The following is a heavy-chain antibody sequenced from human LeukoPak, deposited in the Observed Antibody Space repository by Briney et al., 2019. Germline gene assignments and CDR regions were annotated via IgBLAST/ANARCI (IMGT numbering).Heavy chain of an antibody. CDR2: IIPIFGTS. J-gene: IGHJ6*04. CDR3: ARTDYGSGNGMDV. V-gene: IGHV1-69*06. D-gene: IGHD3-10*01. CDR1: VGTFSSYA. Sequence: SSVTVSCMSSVGTFSSYAISWVRQAPGQGLAWMGGIIPIFGTSNYAQKFQGRVTITANKSTSTAYMELSRLRSEDTAVYYCARTDYGSGNGMDVWGKGTTVTVSS.